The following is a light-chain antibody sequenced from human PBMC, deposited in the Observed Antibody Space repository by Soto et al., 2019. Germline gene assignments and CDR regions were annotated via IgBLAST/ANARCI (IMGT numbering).Light chain of an antibody. CDR1: SSNIGNNY. Sequence: QSVLTQPPSVSATPGQRVTISCSGSSSNIGNNYVAWYQHFPGTAPKLLIYDNHKRPLGIADRFSGSKSGTSATLDIAGLQTGDEADYHCGAWDSSLSIVAFGGGTKLTVL. J-gene: IGLJ2*01. V-gene: IGLV1-51*01. CDR3: GAWDSSLSIVA. CDR2: DNH.